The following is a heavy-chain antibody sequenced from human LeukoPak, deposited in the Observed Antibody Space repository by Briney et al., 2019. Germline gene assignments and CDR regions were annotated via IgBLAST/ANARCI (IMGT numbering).Heavy chain of an antibody. V-gene: IGHV1-18*04. Sequence: ASVKVSCKASGYTFTSYGISWVRQAPGQGLEWMGWISAYNGNTNYAQKLQGRVTMTTDTSTSTAYMELRSLRSDDTAVYYCARDRYYYGSGSSSLYYYGMDVWGKGTTVTVSS. CDR1: GYTFTSYG. J-gene: IGHJ6*04. CDR2: ISAYNGNT. D-gene: IGHD3-10*01. CDR3: ARDRYYYGSGSSSLYYYGMDV.